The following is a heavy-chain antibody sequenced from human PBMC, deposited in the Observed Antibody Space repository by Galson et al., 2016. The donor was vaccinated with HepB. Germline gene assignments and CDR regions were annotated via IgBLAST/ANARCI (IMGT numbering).Heavy chain of an antibody. CDR3: ARRGESGSFPGYFDS. Sequence: QSGAEVKKPGESLKISCRGSEYSFSTYWIAWVRQMPGKGLEWMGIIYPGDSSMRYSPSLQGQFTMSADKSISIAYLELRSLQASDTAMYYCARRGESGSFPGYFDSWGQGTLVTVSS. CDR1: EYSFSTYW. V-gene: IGHV5-51*01. CDR2: IYPGDSSM. D-gene: IGHD1-26*01. J-gene: IGHJ4*02.